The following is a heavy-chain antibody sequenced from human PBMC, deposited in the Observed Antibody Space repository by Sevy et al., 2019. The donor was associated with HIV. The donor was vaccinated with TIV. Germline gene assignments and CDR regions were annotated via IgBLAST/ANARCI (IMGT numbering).Heavy chain of an antibody. CDR2: IKQDGSEK. D-gene: IGHD3-3*01. CDR1: GFTFSSYW. CDR3: ARGGHWSEPFDY. J-gene: IGHJ4*02. Sequence: GGSLRFSCAASGFTFSSYWMSWVRQAPGKGLEWVANIKQDGSEKHYVDSVKGRFTISRDNAKNSLYLQMNSLRAEDTAVFYCARGGHWSEPFDYWGQGTLVTVSS. V-gene: IGHV3-7*04.